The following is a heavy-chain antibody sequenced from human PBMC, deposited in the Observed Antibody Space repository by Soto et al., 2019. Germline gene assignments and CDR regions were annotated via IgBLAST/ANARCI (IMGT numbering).Heavy chain of an antibody. D-gene: IGHD2-15*01. CDR2: INEDGTKR. Sequence: EVQLVESGGGLVQSGGSLRLSCIASRFSLTQYWMSWVRQTPRKGLEWVAKINEDGTKRDYMESVEGRFTISRDNAKNSVSLQMNSLRADDTAVYFCTRWDGRCSGGSCFFDSWGQGTLVTVSS. CDR1: RFSLTQYW. J-gene: IGHJ4*02. V-gene: IGHV3-7*01. CDR3: TRWDGRCSGGSCFFDS.